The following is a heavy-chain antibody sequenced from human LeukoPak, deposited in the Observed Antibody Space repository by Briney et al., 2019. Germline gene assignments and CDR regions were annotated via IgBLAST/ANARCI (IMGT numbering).Heavy chain of an antibody. Sequence: SETLSLTCTVSGGSISSGGHYWSWIRQHPGKGPEWIGYIYYSGSTYYNPSLKGRVTISVDTSKNQFSLKLSSVTAADTDVYYCARDDDPYTGRGLGYWGQGTLVTVSS. CDR2: IYYSGST. J-gene: IGHJ4*02. V-gene: IGHV4-31*03. CDR1: GGSISSGGHY. CDR3: ARDDDPYTGRGLGY. D-gene: IGHD1-1*01.